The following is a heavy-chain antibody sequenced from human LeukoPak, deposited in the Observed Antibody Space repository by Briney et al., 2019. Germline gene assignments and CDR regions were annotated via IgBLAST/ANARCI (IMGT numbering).Heavy chain of an antibody. V-gene: IGHV3-33*06. CDR2: IWYDGSNK. Sequence: PGGSLRLSCAASGFTFSSYGMHWVRQAPGKGLEWVAVIWYDGSNKYYADSVKGRFTISRDNSKNTLYLQMNSLRAEDTAVYYCAKDRAEELLSYYMDVWGKGTTVTVSS. D-gene: IGHD3-10*01. CDR3: AKDRAEELLSYYMDV. J-gene: IGHJ6*03. CDR1: GFTFSSYG.